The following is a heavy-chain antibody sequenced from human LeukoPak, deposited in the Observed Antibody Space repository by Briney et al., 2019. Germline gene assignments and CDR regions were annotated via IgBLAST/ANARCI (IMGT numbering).Heavy chain of an antibody. Sequence: GGSLRLSCAASGFTFSSYSMNWVRQAPGKGLEWVSSISSSSSYIYYADSVKGRFTISRDNAKNSLYLQMNSLRAEDTAVYYCARDGGLSGYYIPFDYWGQGTLVIVSS. CDR3: ARDGGLSGYYIPFDY. D-gene: IGHD3-22*01. CDR1: GFTFSSYS. CDR2: ISSSSSYI. V-gene: IGHV3-21*01. J-gene: IGHJ4*02.